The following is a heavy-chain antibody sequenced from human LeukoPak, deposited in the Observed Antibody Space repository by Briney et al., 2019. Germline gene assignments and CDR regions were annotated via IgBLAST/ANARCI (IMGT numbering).Heavy chain of an antibody. CDR3: AKDRGGSGSFDY. Sequence: PGGSLRLSCAASGFTFSDYAMNWVRQAPGEGLEWVSGISGSGASTYYADSVKGRFTISRDNSKNTLYLQMNSLRAEDTAVYYCAKDRGGSGSFDYWGQGTLVTVSS. CDR1: GFTFSDYA. J-gene: IGHJ4*02. V-gene: IGHV3-23*01. D-gene: IGHD3-10*01. CDR2: ISGSGAST.